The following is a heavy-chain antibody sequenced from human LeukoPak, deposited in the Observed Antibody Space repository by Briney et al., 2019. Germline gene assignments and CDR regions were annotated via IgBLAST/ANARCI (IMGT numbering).Heavy chain of an antibody. D-gene: IGHD5-18*01. CDR1: GFTLRTFG. CDR3: AKNGYGHDAFDI. Sequence: PGGSLRLSCAASGFTLRTFGMHWVRQAPGKGLAWVAFIGYDGSKTYNADSGKGRFTISRDNSNNTLYLQMTGLRPEDTAVYYCAKNGYGHDAFDIWAKGQWSPSLQ. CDR2: IGYDGSKT. J-gene: IGHJ3*02. V-gene: IGHV3-30*02.